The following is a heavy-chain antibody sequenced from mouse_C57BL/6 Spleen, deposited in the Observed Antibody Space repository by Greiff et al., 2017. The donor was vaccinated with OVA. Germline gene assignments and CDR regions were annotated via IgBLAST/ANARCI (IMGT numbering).Heavy chain of an antibody. D-gene: IGHD2-4*01. J-gene: IGHJ2*01. CDR2: IRNKANGYTS. CDR1: GFTFTDYY. CDR3: ARLYDYGFDY. Sequence: EVMLVESGGGLVQPGGSLSLSCAASGFTFTDYYMSWVRQPPGKALEWLGFIRNKANGYTSEYSVSVKGRFTISRDNSQSILYLQMNALRAEDSATYYCARLYDYGFDYWGQGTTLTVSS. V-gene: IGHV7-3*01.